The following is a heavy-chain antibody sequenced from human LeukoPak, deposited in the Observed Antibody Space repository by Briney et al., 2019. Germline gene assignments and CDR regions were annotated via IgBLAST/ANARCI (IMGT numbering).Heavy chain of an antibody. V-gene: IGHV1-18*01. D-gene: IGHD3-9*01. J-gene: IGHJ4*02. Sequence: GASVNVSCKASGYTFTSYGISWVRQAPGQGLEWMGWISAYNGNTNYAQKLQGRVTMTTDTSTSTAYMELSSLRSEDTAVYYCARDDLTGYSQRFDYWGQGTLVTVSS. CDR2: ISAYNGNT. CDR1: GYTFTSYG. CDR3: ARDDLTGYSQRFDY.